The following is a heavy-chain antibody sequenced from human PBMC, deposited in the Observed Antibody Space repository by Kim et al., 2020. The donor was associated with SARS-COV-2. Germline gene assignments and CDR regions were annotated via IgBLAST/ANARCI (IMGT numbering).Heavy chain of an antibody. Sequence: GGSLRLSCAASGFTFDDYAMHWVRQAPGKGLEWVSGISWNSGSIGYADSVKGRFTISRDNAKNSLYLQMNSLRAEDTALYYCANDFDYGGTYYFDYWGQG. J-gene: IGHJ4*02. V-gene: IGHV3-9*01. CDR2: ISWNSGSI. CDR3: ANDFDYGGTYYFDY. D-gene: IGHD4-17*01. CDR1: GFTFDDYA.